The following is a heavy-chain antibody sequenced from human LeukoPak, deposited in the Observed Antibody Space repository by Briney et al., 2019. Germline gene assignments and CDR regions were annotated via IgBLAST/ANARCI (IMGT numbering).Heavy chain of an antibody. CDR2: LNLGGGYT. V-gene: IGHV3-23*01. Sequence: GSLRLSCAASGFTFSNYAMTWVRQAPGRGLEWVSGLNLGGGYTYYADSVKGRFTISRDNSQNTLYLQMNNLRAEDTAIYYCAKDRMGATAVFDSWGQGTLVTVSS. D-gene: IGHD1-26*01. J-gene: IGHJ4*02. CDR3: AKDRMGATAVFDS. CDR1: GFTFSNYA.